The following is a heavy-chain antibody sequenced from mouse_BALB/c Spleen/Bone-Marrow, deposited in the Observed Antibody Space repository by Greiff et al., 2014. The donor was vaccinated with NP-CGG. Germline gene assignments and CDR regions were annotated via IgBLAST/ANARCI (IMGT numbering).Heavy chain of an antibody. CDR1: GYTFTSYT. CDR2: INPSSGYT. V-gene: IGHV1-4*01. J-gene: IGHJ3*01. D-gene: IGHD4-1*01. Sequence: QVQLQQPGAELARPGASVEMSCKASGYTFTSYTMHWVKQRPGQGLEWIGYINPSSGYTNYNQKFKDKATLTADKSSSTAYMQLSSLRSEDPPPPFFRRERNWESFAYWGQGKMVNV. CDR3: RRERNWESFAY.